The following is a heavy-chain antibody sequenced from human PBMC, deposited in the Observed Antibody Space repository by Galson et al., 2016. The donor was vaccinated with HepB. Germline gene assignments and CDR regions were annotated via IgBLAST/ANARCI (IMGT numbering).Heavy chain of an antibody. CDR1: GFTFSSYA. Sequence: SLRLSCAASGFTFSSYAMTWVRQGPGKGLEWVSALSNSGLSTFYSDSVEGRFTISIDNSKNTLSLQMNSLRAEDTTVYYCAKPNTLGYCTGASCYHWYFGLWGRGTLVTVSS. CDR3: AKPNTLGYCTGASCYHWYFGL. J-gene: IGHJ2*01. D-gene: IGHD2-15*01. V-gene: IGHV3-23*01. CDR2: LSNSGLST.